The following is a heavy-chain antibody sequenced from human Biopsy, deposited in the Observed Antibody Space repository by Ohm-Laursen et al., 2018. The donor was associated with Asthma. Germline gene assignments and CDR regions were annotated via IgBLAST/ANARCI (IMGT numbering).Heavy chain of an antibody. J-gene: IGHJ6*02. CDR1: GRPVSTGSYY. D-gene: IGHD3-10*01. V-gene: IGHV4-61*01. Sequence: SETLSLTCTASGRPVSTGSYYWSWIRQPPGKGLEWLGYIYYTGSDNYNPSLKSRVTISVDTSKNQFSLRLNSVTAADTAVYYCARGPNYHGSGRAPIGMDVWGQGTTVTVSS. CDR3: ARGPNYHGSGRAPIGMDV. CDR2: IYYTGSD.